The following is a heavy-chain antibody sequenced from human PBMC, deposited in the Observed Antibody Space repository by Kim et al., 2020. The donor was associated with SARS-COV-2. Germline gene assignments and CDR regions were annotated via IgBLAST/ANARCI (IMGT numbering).Heavy chain of an antibody. CDR3: ARGGFATMVRGVIRPDFDY. J-gene: IGHJ4*02. D-gene: IGHD3-10*01. V-gene: IGHV3-7*03. Sequence: GGSLRLSCAASGFTFSSYWMSWVRQAPGKGLEWVANIKQDGSEKYYVDSVKGRFTTSRDNAKNSLYLQMNSLRAEDTAVYYCARGGFATMVRGVIRPDFDYWGQGTMVTVSS. CDR1: GFTFSSYW. CDR2: IKQDGSEK.